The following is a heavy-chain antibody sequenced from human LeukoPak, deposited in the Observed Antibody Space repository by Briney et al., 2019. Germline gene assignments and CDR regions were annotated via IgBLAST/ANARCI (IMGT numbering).Heavy chain of an antibody. J-gene: IGHJ3*02. D-gene: IGHD3-3*01. CDR2: INHSGST. V-gene: IGHV4-34*01. Sequence: SETLSLTCTVSGGSINSDYYYWSWIRQPPGKGLEWIGEINHSGSTNYNPSLKSRVTISVDTSKNQFSLKLSSVTAADTAVYYCARFGRITIFGVVIGPAAFDIWGQGTMVTVSS. CDR1: GGSINSDYYY. CDR3: ARFGRITIFGVVIGPAAFDI.